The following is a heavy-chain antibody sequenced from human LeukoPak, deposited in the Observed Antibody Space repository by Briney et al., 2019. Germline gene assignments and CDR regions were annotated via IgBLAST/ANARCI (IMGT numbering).Heavy chain of an antibody. J-gene: IGHJ4*02. D-gene: IGHD3-10*01. CDR3: ARDSGMVRGTLDY. CDR2: INPSGGST. Sequence: ASVKVSCKSSGYTFTSYYMYWVRQAPGQGLEWMGIINPSGGSTSYAQKFQGRVTMTRDTSTSTVYMELSSLRSEDTAVYYCARDSGMVRGTLDYWGQGTLVTVSS. CDR1: GYTFTSYY. V-gene: IGHV1-46*01.